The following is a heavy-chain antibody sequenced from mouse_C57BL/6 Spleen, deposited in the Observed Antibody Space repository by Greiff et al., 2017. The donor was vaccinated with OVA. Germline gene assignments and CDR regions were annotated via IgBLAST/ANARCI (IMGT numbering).Heavy chain of an antibody. CDR2: ISYDGSN. CDR3: ANYGDWYFDV. V-gene: IGHV3-6*01. J-gene: IGHJ1*03. CDR1: GYSITSGYY. D-gene: IGHD1-1*02. Sequence: EVQLQESGPGLVKPSQSLSLTCSVTGYSITSGYYWNWIRQFPGNKLEWMGYISYDGSNNYNPSLKNRISITRDTSKNQLFLKLKSVTTEDTATYDCANYGDWYFDVWGTGTTVTVSS.